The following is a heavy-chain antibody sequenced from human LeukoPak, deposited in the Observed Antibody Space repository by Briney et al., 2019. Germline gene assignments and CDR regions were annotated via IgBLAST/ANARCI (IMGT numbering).Heavy chain of an antibody. Sequence: PGRSLRLSCAASGFTFSSYGMHWVRQAPGKGLELVANINIDGSQRYHADSVEGRFTISRDNVKNTLYLQMSSLRVEDTAVYYCARDPGWGALDYWGQGALVIVSS. V-gene: IGHV3-7*03. CDR3: ARDPGWGALDY. CDR2: INIDGSQR. J-gene: IGHJ4*02. D-gene: IGHD3-16*01. CDR1: GFTFSSYG.